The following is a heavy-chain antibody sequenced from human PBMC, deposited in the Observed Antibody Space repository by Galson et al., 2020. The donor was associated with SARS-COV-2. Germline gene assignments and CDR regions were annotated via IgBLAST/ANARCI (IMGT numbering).Heavy chain of an antibody. CDR3: ARDAGNNSRGQWWDAFDF. J-gene: IGHJ3*01. V-gene: IGHV3-7*01. D-gene: IGHD3-22*01. CDR1: GFIYNRYW. Sequence: GGSLRLSCAASGFIYNRYWMTWVRQAPGKGLEWVANIREDGGLQNYGDSVRGRFIVSRDNAKNSVYLQMDSLRAEDTAVYYCARDAGNNSRGQWWDAFDFWGPGTMVTVSS. CDR2: IREDGGLQ.